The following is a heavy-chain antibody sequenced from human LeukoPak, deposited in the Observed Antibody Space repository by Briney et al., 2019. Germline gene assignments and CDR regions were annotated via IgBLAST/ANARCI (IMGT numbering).Heavy chain of an antibody. V-gene: IGHV3-20*04. J-gene: IGHJ4*02. Sequence: GGSLRLSCAASGFTFDEYGMSWVRQAPGKGLEWVSGINWDGGSTAYADSVKGRVTTPRDNAENSLQLQMKSLRAEDTALYYCARDSVSGSSLDYWGQGKLVTVSS. CDR2: INWDGGST. CDR3: ARDSVSGSSLDY. D-gene: IGHD1-26*01. CDR1: GFTFDEYG.